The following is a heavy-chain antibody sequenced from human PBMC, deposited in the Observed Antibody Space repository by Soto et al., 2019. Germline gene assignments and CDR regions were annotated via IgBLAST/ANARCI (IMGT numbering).Heavy chain of an antibody. CDR3: ATGYCSGGSCYGRRTHYYYYGMDV. V-gene: IGHV1-69*13. D-gene: IGHD2-15*01. CDR1: GGTFSSYA. Sequence: GASVKVSCKASGGTFSSYAISWVRQAPGQGLEWMGGIIPIFGTANYAQKFQGRVTITADESTSTAYMELSSLRSEDTAVYYCATGYCSGGSCYGRRTHYYYYGMDVWGQGTTVTVSS. J-gene: IGHJ6*02. CDR2: IIPIFGTA.